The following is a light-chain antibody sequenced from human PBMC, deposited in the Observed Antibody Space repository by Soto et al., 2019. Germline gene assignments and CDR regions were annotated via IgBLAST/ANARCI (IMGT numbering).Light chain of an antibody. CDR1: QSISSSY. CDR3: QQYASSPT. V-gene: IGKV3-20*01. Sequence: EIVLTQSPATLSLSPGERANLSCRASQSISSSYLAWYQQRPGQAPRLLIYGAASRATGIPDRFSGSGAGTEFTLTISSLEPQDFAVYYCQQYASSPTFGEGTRLEIK. CDR2: GAA. J-gene: IGKJ5*01.